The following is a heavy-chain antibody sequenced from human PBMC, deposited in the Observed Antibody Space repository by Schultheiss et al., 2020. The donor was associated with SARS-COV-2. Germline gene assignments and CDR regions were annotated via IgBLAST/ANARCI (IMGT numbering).Heavy chain of an antibody. CDR2: INNDGGST. Sequence: GESLKISCSASGFTFSSYAMHWVRQAPGKGLEYVSAINNDGGSTYYADSVKGRFTISRDNSKNTLYLQMSSQRAEDTAVYYCVKDSHAIVEMATISWGQGTLVTVSS. D-gene: IGHD5-24*01. CDR3: VKDSHAIVEMATIS. CDR1: GFTFSSYA. J-gene: IGHJ4*02. V-gene: IGHV3-64D*08.